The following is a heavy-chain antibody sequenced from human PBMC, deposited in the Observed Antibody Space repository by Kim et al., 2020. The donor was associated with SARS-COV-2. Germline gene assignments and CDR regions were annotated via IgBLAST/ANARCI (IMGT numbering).Heavy chain of an antibody. J-gene: IGHJ6*02. D-gene: IGHD3-10*01. V-gene: IGHV3-30*18. CDR3: AKESGSGGYYGWTYDYYGMEV. Sequence: GGSLRLSCAASGFTFSSYGMHWVRQAPGKGLEWVAVISYDGSNKYYADSVKGRFTISRDNSKNTLYLQMNSLRAEDAAVYYCAKESGSGGYYGWTYDYYGMEVGRQDTTVTVS. CDR2: ISYDGSNK. CDR1: GFTFSSYG.